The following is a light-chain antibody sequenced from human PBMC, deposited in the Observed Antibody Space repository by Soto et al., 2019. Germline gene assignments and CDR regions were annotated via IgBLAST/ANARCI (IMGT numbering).Light chain of an antibody. V-gene: IGLV2-14*01. CDR2: DVS. Sequence: QSALTQPASVSGSPGQSITISCTGTSSDVGGYNYVSWYQQHPGKAPKLMIYDVSNRPSGVSNRFSGSKSGNTASLTISGLQAEDEADYYCSSYTSSSTLLAVFGGGTQLTRPR. J-gene: IGLJ7*01. CDR1: SSDVGGYNY. CDR3: SSYTSSSTLLAV.